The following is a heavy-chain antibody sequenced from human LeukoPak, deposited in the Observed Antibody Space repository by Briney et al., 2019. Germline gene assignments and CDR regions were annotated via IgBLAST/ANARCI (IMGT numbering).Heavy chain of an antibody. J-gene: IGHJ3*02. CDR1: GGSISSYY. D-gene: IGHD4-17*01. Sequence: SETLSLTCTVSGGSISSYYWSWIRQPPGKGLEWIGYIYYSGSTNYNPSLKSRVTISVDTSKNQFSLRLSSVTAADTAVYYCARMRADDYGDDVNAFDIWGQGTMVTVSS. V-gene: IGHV4-59*01. CDR2: IYYSGST. CDR3: ARMRADDYGDDVNAFDI.